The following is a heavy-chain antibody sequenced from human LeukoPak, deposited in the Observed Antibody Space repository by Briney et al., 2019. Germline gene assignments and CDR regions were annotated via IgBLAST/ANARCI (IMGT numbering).Heavy chain of an antibody. CDR1: GGSISSSSYY. D-gene: IGHD6-13*01. CDR3: ARGSAAAATRYFDY. Sequence: SETLSLTCTVSGGSISSSSYYWGWIRQPPGKGLEWIGSIYYSGSTYYNPSLKSRVTISVDTSKNQFSLKLSSVTAADTAVYYCARGSAAAATRYFDYWGQGTLVTVSS. CDR2: IYYSGST. J-gene: IGHJ4*02. V-gene: IGHV4-39*07.